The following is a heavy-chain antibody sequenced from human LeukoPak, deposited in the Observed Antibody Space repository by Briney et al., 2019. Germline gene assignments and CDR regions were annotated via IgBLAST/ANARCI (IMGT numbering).Heavy chain of an antibody. Sequence: GGSLRLSCAVSGFIFSGQYMDWVRQAPGKGLEWVGRTQNKANSYTLDYAASVRGRFTISRDDSKNSLFLQMNSLKTEDTAVYYCVRRHYVAFDIWGQGTMVTVSS. D-gene: IGHD3-10*02. CDR1: GFIFSGQY. CDR2: TQNKANSYTL. J-gene: IGHJ3*02. V-gene: IGHV3-72*01. CDR3: VRRHYVAFDI.